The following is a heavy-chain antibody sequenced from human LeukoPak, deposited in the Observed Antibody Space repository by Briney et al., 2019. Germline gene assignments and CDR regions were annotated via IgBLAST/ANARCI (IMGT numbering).Heavy chain of an antibody. Sequence: PGGSLRLSCAASGFTFSSYAMTWVRQAPGKGLEWVSAISGGGGSTYYADSVKGRFTISRDSSKNTLYLQMNSLRTEDTAVYYCAKSPLIAAAARHWGQGTLVTVSS. CDR2: ISGGGGST. CDR3: AKSPLIAAAARH. CDR1: GFTFSSYA. J-gene: IGHJ4*02. V-gene: IGHV3-23*01. D-gene: IGHD6-13*01.